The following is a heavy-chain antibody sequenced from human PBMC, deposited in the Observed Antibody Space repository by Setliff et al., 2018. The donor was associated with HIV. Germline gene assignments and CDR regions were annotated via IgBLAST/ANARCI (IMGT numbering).Heavy chain of an antibody. CDR3: ARGVVVAAHNWFGP. J-gene: IGHJ5*02. V-gene: IGHV3-48*01. D-gene: IGHD2-15*01. Sequence: SCAASGFTFSYYSMNWVRQAPGRGLEWVSYISSSSDTIYFADSVKGRFTISRDNAKNSLFLQMNSLRAEDTAVYYCARGVVVAAHNWFGPWGQGTQVTVSS. CDR2: ISSSSDTI. CDR1: GFTFSYYS.